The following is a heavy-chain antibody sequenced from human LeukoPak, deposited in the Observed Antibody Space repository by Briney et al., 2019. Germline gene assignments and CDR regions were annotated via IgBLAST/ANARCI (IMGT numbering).Heavy chain of an antibody. J-gene: IGHJ3*02. V-gene: IGHV1-69*13. CDR2: IIPIFGTA. CDR3: ARDQGSSGYYRDDDDAFDI. CDR1: GGTFSSYA. D-gene: IGHD3-22*01. Sequence: GASVKVSCKASGGTFSSYAISWVRQAPGQRLEWMGGIIPIFGTANYAQKFQGRVTITADESTSTAYMELSSLRSEDTAVYYCARDQGSSGYYRDDDDAFDIWGQGTMVTVSS.